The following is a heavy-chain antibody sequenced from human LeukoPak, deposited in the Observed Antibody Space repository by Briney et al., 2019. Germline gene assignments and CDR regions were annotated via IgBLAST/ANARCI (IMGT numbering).Heavy chain of an antibody. CDR2: INTYIGNT. CDR3: ARDLAYSSSALGY. CDR1: GYTFTSYY. V-gene: IGHV1-18*04. D-gene: IGHD6-6*01. Sequence: ASVKVSCKASGYTFTSYYMHWVRQAPGQGLEWMGWINTYIGNTNYAQKFQGRVTVTTDTSTSTAYMELRSLRSDDTAVYYCARDLAYSSSALGYWGQGTLVTVSS. J-gene: IGHJ4*02.